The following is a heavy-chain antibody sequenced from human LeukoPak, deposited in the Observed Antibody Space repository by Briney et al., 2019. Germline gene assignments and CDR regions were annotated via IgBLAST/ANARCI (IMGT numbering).Heavy chain of an antibody. Sequence: KSSETPSLTCTISGDSISNNYYWGWVRQPPGKGLEWIATMSYNGNTYYNLPLKSRVTISVDTSKEQFSLNLDSVTAADTATYYCARASPYYDGLTGHPGPLDSWGQGILVIVSS. CDR2: MSYNGNT. V-gene: IGHV4-39*07. CDR3: ARASPYYDGLTGHPGPLDS. CDR1: GDSISNNYY. D-gene: IGHD3-9*01. J-gene: IGHJ4*02.